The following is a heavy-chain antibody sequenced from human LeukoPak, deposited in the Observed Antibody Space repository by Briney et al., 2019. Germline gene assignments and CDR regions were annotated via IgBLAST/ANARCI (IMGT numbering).Heavy chain of an antibody. Sequence: SETLSLTCTVSGGSISSGGYYWSWIRQHPGKGLEWIGYIYYSGSTYYNPSLKSRVTISVDTSKNQFSLKLSSVTAADTAVYYCARGYVEMATIYYYYGMDVWGQGTTVTVSS. D-gene: IGHD5-24*01. CDR1: GGSISSGGYY. V-gene: IGHV4-31*03. CDR2: IYYSGST. J-gene: IGHJ6*02. CDR3: ARGYVEMATIYYYYGMDV.